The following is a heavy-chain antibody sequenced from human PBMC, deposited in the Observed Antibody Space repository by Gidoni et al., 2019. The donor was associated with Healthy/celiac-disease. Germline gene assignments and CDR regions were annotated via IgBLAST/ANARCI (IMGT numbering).Heavy chain of an antibody. CDR3: AKTPSQYGDYVFEYFQH. V-gene: IGHV3-23*01. CDR2: ISGSGCST. CDR1: GFTFSSYA. D-gene: IGHD4-17*01. Sequence: EVPLLESGGGLVQPGGSLRLSCAASGFTFSSYAMSWVRQAPGKGLEWVSAISGSGCSTYYADSVKGRFTISRDNSKNTLYLQMNSLRAEDTAVYYCAKTPSQYGDYVFEYFQHWGQGTLVTVSS. J-gene: IGHJ1*01.